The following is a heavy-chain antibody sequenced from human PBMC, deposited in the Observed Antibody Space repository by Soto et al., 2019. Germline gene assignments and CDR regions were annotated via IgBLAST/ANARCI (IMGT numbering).Heavy chain of an antibody. V-gene: IGHV3-21*01. D-gene: IGHD1-1*01. CDR1: GFTFNTYS. J-gene: IGHJ4*02. CDR2: ISSGSSYI. Sequence: GGSLRLSCAASGFTFNTYSMNWVRQAPGKGLEWVSSISSGSSYIYYADSVRGRFTVSRDNAKNSLWLQMTSLRAEDTAVYYCAREFRWNDVDLDYWGQGTLVTVPS. CDR3: AREFRWNDVDLDY.